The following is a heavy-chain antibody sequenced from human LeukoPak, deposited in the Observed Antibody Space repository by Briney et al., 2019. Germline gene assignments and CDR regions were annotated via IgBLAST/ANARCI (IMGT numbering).Heavy chain of an antibody. CDR3: ARDLLGIAAAGYYYYYGMDV. Sequence: SETLSLTCTVSGGSISSYYWSWIRQPPGKGLEWIGYIYYSGSTNYNPSLKSRVTISVDTSKNQFSLKLSSVTAADTAVYYCARDLLGIAAAGYYYYYGMDVWGQGTMVTVSS. D-gene: IGHD6-13*01. V-gene: IGHV4-59*12. J-gene: IGHJ6*02. CDR2: IYYSGST. CDR1: GGSISSYY.